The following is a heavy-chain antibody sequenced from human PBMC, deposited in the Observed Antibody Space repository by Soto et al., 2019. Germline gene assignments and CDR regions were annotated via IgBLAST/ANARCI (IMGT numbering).Heavy chain of an antibody. CDR3: ARWEITMVRGVTYYYGMDV. D-gene: IGHD3-10*01. CDR2: IIPILGIA. Sequence: QVQLVQSGAEVKKPGSSVKVSCKASGGTFSSYTISWVRQAPGQGLEWMGRIIPILGIANDAQKFQGRVTITADKSTSTAYMELSSLRSEDTAVYYCARWEITMVRGVTYYYGMDVWGQGTTVTVSS. V-gene: IGHV1-69*02. CDR1: GGTFSSYT. J-gene: IGHJ6*02.